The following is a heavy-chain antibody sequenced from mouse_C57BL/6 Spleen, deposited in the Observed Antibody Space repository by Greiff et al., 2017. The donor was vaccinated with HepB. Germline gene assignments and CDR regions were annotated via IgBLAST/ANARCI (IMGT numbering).Heavy chain of an antibody. CDR1: GYSFSSSW. V-gene: IGHV1-82*01. CDR3: ARTTVVADCYALDY. Sequence: VQLQQSGPELVKPGASVKISCKASGYSFSSSWMNWVKQRPGKGLEWIGRIYPGDGYTNYNGKFKGKATMTADKSSSTAYMQLSSLTSEDPAVYCFARTTVVADCYALDYWGQGTSVTVSS. D-gene: IGHD1-1*01. CDR2: IYPGDGYT. J-gene: IGHJ4*01.